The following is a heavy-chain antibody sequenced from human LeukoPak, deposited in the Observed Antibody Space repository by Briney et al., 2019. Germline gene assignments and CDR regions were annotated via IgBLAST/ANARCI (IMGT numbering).Heavy chain of an antibody. CDR3: ARATGGVTYYYDSSGYPAFDY. Sequence: ASVKVSCKASGYTFTGYYMHWVRQAPGQGLEWMGWINPNSGGTNYAQKFQGWVTMTRDTSISTAYMELSRLRSDDTAVYYCARATGGVTYYYDSSGYPAFDYLGQGTLVTVSS. CDR1: GYTFTGYY. V-gene: IGHV1-2*04. CDR2: INPNSGGT. D-gene: IGHD3-22*01. J-gene: IGHJ4*02.